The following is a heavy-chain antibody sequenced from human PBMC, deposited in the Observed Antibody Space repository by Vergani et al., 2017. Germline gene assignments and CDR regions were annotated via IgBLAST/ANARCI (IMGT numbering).Heavy chain of an antibody. Sequence: QVQLAESGGGRVQPGRSLRLSCAASGFSFSSHAIHWVRQAPGKGLEWVAVISNDGSKKYYADSVKGRFTISRDNSKNTLDLQMNSLRTQETAVYYCAKACSVTSGGLQSNSYRDVWGKGTRSPSP. CDR3: AKACSVTSGGLQSNSYRDV. CDR2: ISNDGSKK. CDR1: GFSFSSHA. J-gene: IGHJ6*03. D-gene: IGHD3-10*01. V-gene: IGHV3-30*18.